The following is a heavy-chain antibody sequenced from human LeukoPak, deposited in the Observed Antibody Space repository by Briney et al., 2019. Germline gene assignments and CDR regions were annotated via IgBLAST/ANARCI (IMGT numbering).Heavy chain of an antibody. V-gene: IGHV4-59*08. J-gene: IGHJ4*02. D-gene: IGHD3/OR15-3a*01. Sequence: SETLSFTCSVSSGSISSYYWSWIRQPPGKGLEWIGYIFYSGRTSYNPSLKSRVTISVDTSKNQFSLKLSSVTAADTAVYYCARGSKYGDWDYWGQGTLVTVSS. CDR1: SGSISSYY. CDR2: IFYSGRT. CDR3: ARGSKYGDWDY.